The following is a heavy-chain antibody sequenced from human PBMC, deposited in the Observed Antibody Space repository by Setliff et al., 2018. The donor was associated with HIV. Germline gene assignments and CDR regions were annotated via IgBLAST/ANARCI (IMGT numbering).Heavy chain of an antibody. CDR2: MSYDGRHK. D-gene: IGHD3-22*01. J-gene: IGHJ1*01. CDR1: KFTISSYS. CDR3: ASADFSGYYEH. V-gene: IGHV3-30*14. Sequence: LSLSCAASKFTISSYSMHWFRQVPGKGREWVVAMSYDGRHKYYADSVKGRFTISRDNSKNTLHLQMSSLRAEDTAVYYCASADFSGYYEHWGQGTLVTVSS.